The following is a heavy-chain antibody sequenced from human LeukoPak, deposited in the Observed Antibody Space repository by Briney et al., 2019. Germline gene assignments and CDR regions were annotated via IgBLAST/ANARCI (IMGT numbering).Heavy chain of an antibody. D-gene: IGHD3-10*01. CDR2: IYYSGST. CDR1: GDSINSTTYY. CDR3: ARDFYGSGIYFDY. V-gene: IGHV4-39*07. Sequence: SETLSLTCTVSGDSINSTTYYWGWVRQPQGKGLEWIGSIYYSGSTFYSPSLKSRVTILVDTSKSQFSLKLSSVTAADTAVYYCARDFYGSGIYFDYWGQGTLVTVSS. J-gene: IGHJ4*02.